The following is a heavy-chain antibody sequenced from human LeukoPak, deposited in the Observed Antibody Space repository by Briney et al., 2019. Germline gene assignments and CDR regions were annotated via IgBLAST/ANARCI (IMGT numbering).Heavy chain of an antibody. CDR1: GGSISSSNW. J-gene: IGHJ6*02. CDR2: IYHSGST. V-gene: IGHV4-4*02. Sequence: SETLSLTCAVSGGSISSSNWWSWVRQPPGKGLEWIGEIYHSGSTNYNPSLKSRVTISVDKSKNQFPLKLSSVTAADTAVYYCASDCSSTSCYPSSGMDVWGQGTTVTVSS. D-gene: IGHD2-2*01. CDR3: ASDCSSTSCYPSSGMDV.